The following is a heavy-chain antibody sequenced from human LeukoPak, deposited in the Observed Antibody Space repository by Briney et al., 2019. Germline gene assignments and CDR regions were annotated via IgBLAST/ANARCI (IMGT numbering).Heavy chain of an antibody. CDR1: GASLSGYY. CDR2: IYTTGST. CDR3: ARAPTYYYGSGSSLFDY. D-gene: IGHD3-10*01. V-gene: IGHV4-4*07. J-gene: IGHJ4*02. Sequence: SETLSLTCSVSGASLSGYYWTWIRQPAGRGLEWIGRIYTTGSTKYNPSLKSRVIMSVDTSENQFSLKLSSVTAADTAVYYCARAPTYYYGSGSSLFDYWGQGTLVTVSS.